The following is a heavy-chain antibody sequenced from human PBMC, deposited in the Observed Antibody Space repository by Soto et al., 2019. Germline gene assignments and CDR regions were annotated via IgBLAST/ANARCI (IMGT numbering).Heavy chain of an antibody. Sequence: PGGSLRLSCGASGFTFSDYAMSWGRQAPGKGLEWVSGISGSGSYTYYADSVKGRFTISRDNPKNTLYLQMNSLRDEDTAVYYCAIRDVYYDVLNSSAYWGQGALVTVSS. CDR2: ISGSGSYT. J-gene: IGHJ4*02. V-gene: IGHV3-23*01. CDR1: GFTFSDYA. CDR3: AIRDVYYDVLNSSAY. D-gene: IGHD3-9*01.